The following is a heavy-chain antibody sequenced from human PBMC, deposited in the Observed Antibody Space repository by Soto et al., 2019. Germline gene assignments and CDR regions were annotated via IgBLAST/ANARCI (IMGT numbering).Heavy chain of an antibody. CDR3: ATVHNTSRSFDY. Sequence: GGSLRLSCAASGFTLNIYAMTWVRQAPGKGLEWVSTTGATGRTTYYSDAVKGRFTVSRDNSKNTLDLQMSNLRAEDTAVYYCATVHNTSRSFDYWGQGTLVTVSS. V-gene: IGHV3-23*01. J-gene: IGHJ4*02. CDR1: GFTLNIYA. CDR2: TGATGRTT. D-gene: IGHD1-20*01.